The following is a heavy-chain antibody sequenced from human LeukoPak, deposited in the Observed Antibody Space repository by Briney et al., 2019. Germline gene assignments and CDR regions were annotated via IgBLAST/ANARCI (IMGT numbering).Heavy chain of an antibody. D-gene: IGHD6-19*01. CDR3: AKVKGGSGPFDD. J-gene: IGHJ4*02. CDR2: IGGGENT. CDR1: GFTFGGYA. V-gene: IGHV3-23*01. Sequence: GGSLRLSCAASGFTFGGYAMSWVRQAPGKGLEWVSTIGGGENTYYADSAKGRFTNSRDNSKNTLHLQMNTLRAEDTAVYYCAKVKGGSGPFDDWGQGTLVTVSS.